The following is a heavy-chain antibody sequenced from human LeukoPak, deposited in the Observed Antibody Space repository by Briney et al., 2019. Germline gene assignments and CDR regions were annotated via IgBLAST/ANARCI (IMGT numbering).Heavy chain of an antibody. V-gene: IGHV3-21*01. CDR1: GFGFSSYT. CDR3: ARGAAADY. CDR2: ISGSISSK. D-gene: IGHD6-13*01. Sequence: PGGSLTLSCAASGFGFSSYTMNWVRQAPGKGLEWVSSISGSISSKLYAESVKGRFTISRDNAKNSLYLQMNSLRAEDTAVYYCARGAAADYWGQGTLVTVSS. J-gene: IGHJ4*02.